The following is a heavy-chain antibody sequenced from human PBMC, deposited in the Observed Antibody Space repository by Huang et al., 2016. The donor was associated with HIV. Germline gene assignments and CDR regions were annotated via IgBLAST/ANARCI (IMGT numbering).Heavy chain of an antibody. V-gene: IGHV1-24*01. CDR1: EYTLTELS. D-gene: IGHD3-9*01. J-gene: IGHJ4*02. Sequence: QVQLVQSRAEVKKPGASVKVSCKVSEYTLTELSIHWVRPPPGKGLEWVGGCDPEIGETIYAQKFQGRVTMTEDTSTETAFMELSGLRPEDTAVYYCATGFDVFFDFWGQGTLVTVSS. CDR2: CDPEIGET. CDR3: ATGFDVFFDF.